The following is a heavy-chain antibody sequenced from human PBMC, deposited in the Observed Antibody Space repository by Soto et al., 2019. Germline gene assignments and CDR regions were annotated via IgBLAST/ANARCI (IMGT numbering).Heavy chain of an antibody. CDR3: AKDLDGGFGELFFDK. CDR2: ISGGSETT. V-gene: IGHV3-23*01. D-gene: IGHD3-10*01. CDR1: GFAFSNYA. Sequence: EVQLLESGGGLVQPGGSLRLSCVASGFAFSNYALGWVRQAPGKGLEWVSGISGGSETTSYADSVKGRFTISRDNSKDTVFLQMNILRAQDTATYFCAKDLDGGFGELFFDKWGQGTLVTVSS. J-gene: IGHJ4*02.